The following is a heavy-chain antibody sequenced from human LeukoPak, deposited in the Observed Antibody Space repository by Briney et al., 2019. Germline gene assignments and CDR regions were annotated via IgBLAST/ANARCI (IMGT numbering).Heavy chain of an antibody. V-gene: IGHV1-2*06. D-gene: IGHD6-19*01. CDR1: GYTFTVYY. J-gene: IGHJ4*02. Sequence: GASVKVSCKASGYTFTVYYMHWVRQAPGQGLEWMGRINPNSGGTNYAQKFQGRVTMTRDTSISTAYMELSRLRSDDTAVYYCAIIAVAGSLDYWGQGTLVTVSS. CDR3: AIIAVAGSLDY. CDR2: INPNSGGT.